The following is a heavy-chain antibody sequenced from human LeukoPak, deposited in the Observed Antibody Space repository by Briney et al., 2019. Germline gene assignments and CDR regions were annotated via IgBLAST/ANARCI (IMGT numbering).Heavy chain of an antibody. Sequence: GESLRLSCAASGFSFSSYGMNWVRQAPGKGLEWVSYISSSGNTIYYADSVKGRFTISRGNAKNSLYLQMNSLRAEDTAVYYCASISPVYCSTTACFGGSFDYWGQGTLVTVSS. D-gene: IGHD2-2*01. CDR2: ISSSGNTI. J-gene: IGHJ4*02. CDR3: ASISPVYCSTTACFGGSFDY. V-gene: IGHV3-48*03. CDR1: GFSFSSYG.